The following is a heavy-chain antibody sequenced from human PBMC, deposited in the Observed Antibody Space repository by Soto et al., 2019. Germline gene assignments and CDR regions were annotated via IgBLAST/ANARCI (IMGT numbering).Heavy chain of an antibody. V-gene: IGHV4-31*03. CDR3: ARILAHLFDS. D-gene: IGHD3-3*01. CDR2: ISYSGNT. Sequence: SETLSLTCKVSGGSISTGAGGKYWSWIRQHPGKGLEWTGYISYSGNTYYNPSLKSRVTISVDTSKNQFPLKLSSVTAADTAIYYCARILAHLFDSWGQGSLVTVSS. J-gene: IGHJ4*02. CDR1: GGSISTGAGGKY.